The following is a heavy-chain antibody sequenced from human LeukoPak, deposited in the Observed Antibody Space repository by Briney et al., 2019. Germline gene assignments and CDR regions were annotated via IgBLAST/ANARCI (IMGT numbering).Heavy chain of an antibody. D-gene: IGHD3-22*01. CDR2: IYTSGST. Sequence: SETLSLTCTVSGGSISSYYWSWLRQPAGKGLEWIGRIYTSGSTNYNPSLRSRVTISADTSKNQFSLKLSSVTAADTAVYYCARDSYYDNSGEGAFDIWGQGTMVTVSA. V-gene: IGHV4-4*07. CDR1: GGSISSYY. J-gene: IGHJ3*02. CDR3: ARDSYYDNSGEGAFDI.